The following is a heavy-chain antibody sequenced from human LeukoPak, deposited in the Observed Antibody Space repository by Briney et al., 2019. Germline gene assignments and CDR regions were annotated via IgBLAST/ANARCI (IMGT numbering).Heavy chain of an antibody. Sequence: SETLSLTCTVSGGSISSSSYYWGWIRQPPGKGLEWIGSIYYSGSTYYNPSLKSRVTISVDTSKNQFSLKLSSVTAADTAVYYCARRKHLWAAAATFSGFDIWGQGTMVTVSS. CDR3: ARRKHLWAAAATFSGFDI. V-gene: IGHV4-39*07. CDR2: IYYSGST. CDR1: GGSISSSSYY. D-gene: IGHD6-13*01. J-gene: IGHJ3*02.